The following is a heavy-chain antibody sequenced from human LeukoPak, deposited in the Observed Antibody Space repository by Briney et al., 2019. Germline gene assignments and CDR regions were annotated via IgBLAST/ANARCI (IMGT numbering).Heavy chain of an antibody. CDR1: GGSISSSSYY. J-gene: IGHJ5*02. Sequence: SETLSLTCTVSGGSISSSSYYWGWIRQPPGKGLEWIGSIYYSGSTYYNPSLKSRVTISVDTSKNQFSLKLRSVTAADTAVYYCAREKYSSSWQRGGSWFDPWGQGTLVTVSS. CDR2: IYYSGST. D-gene: IGHD6-13*01. V-gene: IGHV4-39*07. CDR3: AREKYSSSWQRGGSWFDP.